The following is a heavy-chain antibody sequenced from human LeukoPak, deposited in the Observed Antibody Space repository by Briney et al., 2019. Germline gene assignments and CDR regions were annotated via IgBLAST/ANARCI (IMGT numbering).Heavy chain of an antibody. Sequence: ASVTVSCKASGYTFTGYYMHWVRQAPGQGLEWMGWINPNSGGTNYAQKFQGRVTMTRATSISTAYMELSRLRSDDTAVYYCARVRTEFDYWGQGTLVTVSS. V-gene: IGHV1-2*02. CDR1: GYTFTGYY. CDR3: ARVRTEFDY. J-gene: IGHJ4*02. D-gene: IGHD4-17*01. CDR2: INPNSGGT.